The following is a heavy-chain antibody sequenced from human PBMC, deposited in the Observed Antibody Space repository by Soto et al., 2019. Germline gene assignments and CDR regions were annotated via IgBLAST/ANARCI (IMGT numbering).Heavy chain of an antibody. D-gene: IGHD2-21*01. CDR1: GGTFNTYT. CDR3: AITYCRNNSCPRDFDF. CDR2: FIPILVMA. J-gene: IGHJ4*02. Sequence: QVQVVQSGAEVKKPESSVKVSCKPSGGTFNTYTVNWVRLAPGHGLEWMGRFIPILVMANYAQKLQDRVTITADRSTFTAYMELNSLSSDDTAVYYCAITYCRNNSCPRDFDFWGPGTRVTVSS. V-gene: IGHV1-69*02.